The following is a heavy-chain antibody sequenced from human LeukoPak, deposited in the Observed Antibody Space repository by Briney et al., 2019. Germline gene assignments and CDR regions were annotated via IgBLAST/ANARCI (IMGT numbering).Heavy chain of an antibody. Sequence: PGRSLRLSCAASGFTFSSYGMHWVRQAPGKGLEWVAVRWYDGSNKYYADSVKGRFTISRDDSKNTLYLQMTSLRAQDTAVYYCARDRVGATILDYWGQGTLVTVSS. J-gene: IGHJ4*02. V-gene: IGHV3-33*01. D-gene: IGHD1-26*01. CDR3: ARDRVGATILDY. CDR1: GFTFSSYG. CDR2: RWYDGSNK.